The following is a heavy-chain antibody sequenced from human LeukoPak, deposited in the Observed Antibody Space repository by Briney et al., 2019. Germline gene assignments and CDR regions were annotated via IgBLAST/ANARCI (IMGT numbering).Heavy chain of an antibody. Sequence: SETLSLTCTVSGGSISSGGYYWSWIRQHPGKGLEWIGYIYYSGSTYYNPSLKSRVTISVDTSKNQFSLKLSSVTAADTAVYYCARDRLYDSSGYSSHYYYGMDVWGQGTTVTVSS. D-gene: IGHD3-22*01. V-gene: IGHV4-31*03. CDR1: GGSISSGGYY. CDR3: ARDRLYDSSGYSSHYYYGMDV. J-gene: IGHJ6*02. CDR2: IYYSGST.